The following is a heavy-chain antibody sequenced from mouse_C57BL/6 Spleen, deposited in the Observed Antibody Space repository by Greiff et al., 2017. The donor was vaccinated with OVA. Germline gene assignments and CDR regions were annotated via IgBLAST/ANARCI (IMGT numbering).Heavy chain of an antibody. V-gene: IGHV1-69*01. J-gene: IGHJ4*01. CDR2: IDPSDSYT. D-gene: IGHD3-1*01. CDR1: GYTFTSYW. CDR3: ARFARGYAMDY. Sequence: QVQLKQPGAELVMPGASVKLSCKASGYTFTSYWMHWVKQRPGQGLEWIGEIDPSDSYTNYNQKFKGKSTLTVDKSSSTAYMQLSSLTSEDSAVYYCARFARGYAMDYWGQGTSVTVSS.